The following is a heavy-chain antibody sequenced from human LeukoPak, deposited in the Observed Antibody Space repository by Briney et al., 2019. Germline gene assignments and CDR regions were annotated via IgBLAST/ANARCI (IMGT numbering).Heavy chain of an antibody. D-gene: IGHD3-22*01. J-gene: IGHJ3*02. V-gene: IGHV4-61*01. CDR2: IYYSGST. CDR1: GGSFSSGTYY. Sequence: PSETLSLTCTVSGGSFSSGTYYWSWIRQPPGKGLEWIGYIYYSGSTNYNPSLKSRVTISVDTSKNQFSLKLSSVTAAATAVYYCARDSGYYDSSGYYPLGAFDIWGQGTMVTVSS. CDR3: ARDSGYYDSSGYYPLGAFDI.